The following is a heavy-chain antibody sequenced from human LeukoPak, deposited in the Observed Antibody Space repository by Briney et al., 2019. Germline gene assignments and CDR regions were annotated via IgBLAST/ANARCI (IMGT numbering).Heavy chain of an antibody. CDR2: IWYDGSNK. V-gene: IGHV3-33*01. J-gene: IGHJ6*02. Sequence: GGSLRLSCAASGFTFSSYGMHWVRQAPGKGLEWVAVIWYDGSNKYYADSVKGRFTISRDNSRNILYLQMNSLRAEDTAIYYCARCPLKYYYGMDVWGQGTTVTVSS. CDR3: ARCPLKYYYGMDV. CDR1: GFTFSSYG. D-gene: IGHD6-6*01.